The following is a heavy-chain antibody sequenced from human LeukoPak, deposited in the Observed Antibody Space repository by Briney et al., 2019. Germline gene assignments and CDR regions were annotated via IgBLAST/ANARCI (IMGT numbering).Heavy chain of an antibody. Sequence: GGSLRLSCAASGFTFSNYGMSWVRQAPGKGLEWVSYISPTGSTIYYADSVKGRFTISRDNARNSLYLQMDSLRAEDTAVYYCAELGITMIGGVWGKGTTVTISS. V-gene: IGHV3-48*04. CDR3: AELGITMIGGV. J-gene: IGHJ6*04. D-gene: IGHD3-10*02. CDR2: ISPTGSTI. CDR1: GFTFSNYG.